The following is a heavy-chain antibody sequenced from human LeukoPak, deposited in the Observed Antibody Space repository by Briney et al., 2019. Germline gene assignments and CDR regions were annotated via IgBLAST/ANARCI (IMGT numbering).Heavy chain of an antibody. CDR2: IRDSDGSA. CDR1: GFTSSNYA. D-gene: IGHD2-2*02. CDR3: ARDGDIVVVPAAIPTFFDY. Sequence: GGSLRLSCAASGFTSSNYAMNWVRQAPGKGLEWVSAIRDSDGSAYHADSVKGRFTISRDNSKNTLYLQMNSLRAEDTAVYYCARDGDIVVVPAAIPTFFDYWGQGTLVTVSS. V-gene: IGHV3-23*01. J-gene: IGHJ4*02.